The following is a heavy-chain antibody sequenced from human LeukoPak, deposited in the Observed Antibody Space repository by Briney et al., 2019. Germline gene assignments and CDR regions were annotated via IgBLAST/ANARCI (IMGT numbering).Heavy chain of an antibody. V-gene: IGHV3-9*01. CDR3: ARDRNTDFWSGYYTNYCDY. J-gene: IGHJ4*02. CDR2: ISWNSGSI. CDR1: GFTFDDYA. Sequence: GGSLRLSCAASGFTFDDYAMHWVRQAPGKGLEWVSGISWNSGSIGYADSVKGRFTISRDNAKNSLYLQMNSLRAEDTAVYYCARDRNTDFWSGYYTNYCDYWGQGTLVTVSS. D-gene: IGHD3-3*01.